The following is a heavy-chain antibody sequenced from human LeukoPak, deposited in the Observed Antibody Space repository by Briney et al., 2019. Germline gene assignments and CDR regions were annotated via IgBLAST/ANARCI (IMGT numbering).Heavy chain of an antibody. D-gene: IGHD6-13*01. V-gene: IGHV3-66*01. CDR1: GFTVSSNY. CDR3: ARAPYSSLYYFGY. CDR2: IDRGGST. Sequence: GGSLRLSCAASGFTVSSNYMSWVRQAPGKGLEWVSSIDRGGSTYYADSVKGRFTISRDNSKNTLYLQMNSLRAEDTAVYYCARAPYSSLYYFGYWGQGTLVTVSS. J-gene: IGHJ4*02.